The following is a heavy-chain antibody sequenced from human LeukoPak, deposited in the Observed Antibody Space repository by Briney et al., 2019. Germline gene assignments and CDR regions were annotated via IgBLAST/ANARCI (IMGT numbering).Heavy chain of an antibody. CDR3: ARVNYYYDYMDV. Sequence: SETLSLTCTVSGGSISSGDYYWSWIRQPPGKGLEWIGYIYYSGSTYYNPSLKSRVTISVDTSKNQFSLKLSSVTAADTAVYYCARVNYYYDYMDVWGKGTTVTVSS. CDR2: IYYSGST. J-gene: IGHJ6*03. V-gene: IGHV4-30-4*08. CDR1: GGSISSGDYY.